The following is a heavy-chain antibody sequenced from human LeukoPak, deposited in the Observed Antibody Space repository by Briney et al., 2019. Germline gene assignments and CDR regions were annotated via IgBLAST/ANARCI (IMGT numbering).Heavy chain of an antibody. V-gene: IGHV4-59*01. CDR2: IHHTGSS. J-gene: IGHJ5*02. CDR1: GDSISSSY. Sequence: SETLSLTCTVSGDSISSSYWSWIRQFPGKGLVWIGNIHHTGSSNQSPSLKRRLTISVDTPKNHFSLKLKSVTAADTAVYYCARGRGFGESSGWFDPWGQGTLVAVSS. D-gene: IGHD3-10*01. CDR3: ARGRGFGESSGWFDP.